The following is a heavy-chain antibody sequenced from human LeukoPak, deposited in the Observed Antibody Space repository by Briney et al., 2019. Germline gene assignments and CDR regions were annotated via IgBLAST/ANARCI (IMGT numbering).Heavy chain of an antibody. CDR1: GFTFNDFA. D-gene: IGHD3-22*01. CDR3: ASRYYYDSTNDY. CDR2: ISSSSSYI. J-gene: IGHJ4*02. Sequence: GGSLRLSCAASGFTFNDFAMHWVRQAPGKGLEWVSSISSSSSYIYYADSVKGRFTISGDNAKNSLYLQMNSLRAEDTAVYYCASRYYYDSTNDYWGQGTLVTVSS. V-gene: IGHV3-21*01.